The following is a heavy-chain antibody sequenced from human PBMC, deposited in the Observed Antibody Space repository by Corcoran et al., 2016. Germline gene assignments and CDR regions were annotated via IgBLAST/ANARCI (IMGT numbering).Heavy chain of an antibody. CDR1: GFTFGDYA. V-gene: IGHV3-49*03. CDR3: TRDYIDSSDYGKPRNAFDI. D-gene: IGHD3-22*01. CDR2: IRSKAYGGTT. Sequence: EVQLVESGGGLVQPGRSLRLSCTASGFTFGDYAMSWFRQAPGKGLEWVGFIRSKAYGGTTEYAASVKGRFTISRDDSKSIAYLQMNSLKTEDTAVYYCTRDYIDSSDYGKPRNAFDIWGQGTMVTVSS. J-gene: IGHJ3*02.